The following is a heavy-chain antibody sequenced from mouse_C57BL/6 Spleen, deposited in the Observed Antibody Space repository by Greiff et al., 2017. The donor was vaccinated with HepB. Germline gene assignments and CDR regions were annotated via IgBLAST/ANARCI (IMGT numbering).Heavy chain of an antibody. CDR2: IYPGSGST. J-gene: IGHJ4*01. Sequence: VQLQQSGAELVKPGASVKMSCKASGYTFTSYWITWVKQRPGQGLEWIGDIYPGSGSTNYNEKFKSKATLTVDTSSSTAYMQLSSLTSEDSAVYYGARSCVDYAMDYWGQGTSVTVSS. V-gene: IGHV1-55*01. CDR1: GYTFTSYW. CDR3: ARSCVDYAMDY.